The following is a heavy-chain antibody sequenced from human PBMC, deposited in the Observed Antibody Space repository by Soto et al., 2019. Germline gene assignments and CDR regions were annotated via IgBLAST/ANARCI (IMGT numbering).Heavy chain of an antibody. J-gene: IGHJ4*02. Sequence: QVQLVESGGGVVQPGRSLTLSCAASGFSFSTYGMHWIRQAPGKGLEWVAVMWSNGNKNYADSVKGRFTISRDTSQNILFLQMDSLRAEDTAVYYCARDSLGVPTDFDYWGQGTLVTVFS. CDR2: MWSNGNK. V-gene: IGHV3-33*01. D-gene: IGHD2-8*01. CDR1: GFSFSTYG. CDR3: ARDSLGVPTDFDY.